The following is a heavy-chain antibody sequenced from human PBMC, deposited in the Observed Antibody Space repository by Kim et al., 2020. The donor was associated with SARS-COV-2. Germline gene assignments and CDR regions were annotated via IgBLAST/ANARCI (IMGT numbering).Heavy chain of an antibody. CDR2: ISSSSSYT. V-gene: IGHV3-11*06. J-gene: IGHJ3*02. Sequence: GGSLRLSCAASGFTFSDYYMSWVRQAPGKGLEWVSYISSSSSYTNYADSVKGRFTISRDNAKNSLYLQMSSLRAEDTAVYYCARAQVRDSNDSAAFDIWGQGTMVTVSP. CDR3: ARAQVRDSNDSAAFDI. D-gene: IGHD3-10*01. CDR1: GFTFSDYY.